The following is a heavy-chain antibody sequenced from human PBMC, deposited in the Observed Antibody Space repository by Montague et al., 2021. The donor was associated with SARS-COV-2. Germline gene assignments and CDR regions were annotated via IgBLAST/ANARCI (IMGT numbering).Heavy chain of an antibody. V-gene: IGHV2-70*01. J-gene: IGHJ2*01. CDR2: IEWDDDE. CDR3: ARIKNCSASGTCADWYFDL. Sequence: VKTTPTLTLTCTLSGFSLTTRGLCVNWIRQPPGKALEWLAHIEWDDDEYYSMSLKTRLTISKDTSKNQVVLTMTNMDPVDTATYYCARIKNCSASGTCADWYFDLWGRGTLVTVSS. CDR1: GFSLTTRGLC. D-gene: IGHD3-10*01.